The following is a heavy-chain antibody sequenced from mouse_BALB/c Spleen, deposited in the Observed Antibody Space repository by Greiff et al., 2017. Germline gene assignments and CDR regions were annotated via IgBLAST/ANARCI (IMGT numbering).Heavy chain of an antibody. D-gene: IGHD4-1*01. CDR2: ISSGGGST. CDR3: ARQELTGDAY. CDR1: GFAFSSYD. Sequence: EVQVVESGGGLVKPGGSLKLSCAASGFAFSSYDMSWVRQTPEKRLEWVAYISSGGGSTYYPDTVKGRFTISRDNAKNTLYLQMSSLKSEDTAMYYCARQELTGDAYWGQGTLVTVSA. V-gene: IGHV5-12-1*01. J-gene: IGHJ3*01.